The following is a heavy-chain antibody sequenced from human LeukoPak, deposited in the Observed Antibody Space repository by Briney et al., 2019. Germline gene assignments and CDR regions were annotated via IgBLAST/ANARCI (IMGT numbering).Heavy chain of an antibody. D-gene: IGHD6-19*01. J-gene: IGHJ4*02. V-gene: IGHV1-8*01. Sequence: ASVKVSCKASGYTFTSYDINWVRQATGQGLEWMGWMNPNSGNTGHAQKFQGRVTMTRNTSISTAYMELSSLRTEDTAVYYCIMSSGWNAFDYWGQGTLVTVSS. CDR3: IMSSGWNAFDY. CDR1: GYTFTSYD. CDR2: MNPNSGNT.